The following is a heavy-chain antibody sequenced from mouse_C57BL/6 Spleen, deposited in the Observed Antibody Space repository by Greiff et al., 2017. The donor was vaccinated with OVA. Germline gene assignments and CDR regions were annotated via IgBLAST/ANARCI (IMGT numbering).Heavy chain of an antibody. D-gene: IGHD2-1*01. CDR3: TRSGGNYDY. J-gene: IGHJ2*01. CDR2: IDPETGGT. V-gene: IGHV1-15*01. CDR1: GYTFTDYE. Sequence: VKLVESGAELVRPGASVTLSCKASGYTFTDYEMHWVKQTPVHGLEWIGAIDPETGGTAYNQKFKGKAILTADKSSSTAYMELRSLTSEDSAVYYCTRSGGNYDYWGQGTTLTVSS.